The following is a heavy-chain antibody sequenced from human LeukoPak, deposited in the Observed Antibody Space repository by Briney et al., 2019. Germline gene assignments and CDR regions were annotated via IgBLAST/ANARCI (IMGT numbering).Heavy chain of an antibody. CDR2: IYSSGTT. CDR3: ARTGYLKPIDS. J-gene: IGHJ4*02. V-gene: IGHV3-66*02. CDR1: GFTVSSNY. D-gene: IGHD3-9*01. Sequence: GGSLRLSCTASGFTVSSNYMAWVRQAPGKGLEWVSIIYSSGTTYYADSVKGRFTISRDNSKNTLYLQMNSLRTEDTAVYYCARTGYLKPIDSWGQGTLVTASS.